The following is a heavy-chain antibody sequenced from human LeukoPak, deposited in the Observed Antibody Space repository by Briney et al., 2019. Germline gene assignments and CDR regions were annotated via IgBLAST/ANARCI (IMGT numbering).Heavy chain of an antibody. D-gene: IGHD5-18*01. J-gene: IGHJ4*02. CDR3: ARGSGYSYKTPFDY. Sequence: SETLSLTCTVSGYSISSGYYWGWIRQPPGKGLEWIGEINHSGSTNYSPSLKSRVTISVDTSKNQFSLKLSSVTAADTAVYYCARGSGYSYKTPFDYWGQGTLVTVSS. CDR1: GYSISSGYY. V-gene: IGHV4-38-2*02. CDR2: INHSGST.